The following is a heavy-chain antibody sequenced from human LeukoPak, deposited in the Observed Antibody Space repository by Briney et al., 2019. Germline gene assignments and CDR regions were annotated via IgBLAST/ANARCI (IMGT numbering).Heavy chain of an antibody. CDR2: IYYSGST. CDR1: GGSISSYY. V-gene: IGHV4-59*01. CDR3: ARVAVAGLFDY. J-gene: IGHJ4*02. Sequence: SETLSLTCAVYGGSISSYYWSWIRQPPGKGLEWIGYIYYSGSTNYNPSLKSRVTISVDTSKNQFSLKLSSVTAADTAVYYCARVAVAGLFDYWGQGTLVTVSS. D-gene: IGHD6-19*01.